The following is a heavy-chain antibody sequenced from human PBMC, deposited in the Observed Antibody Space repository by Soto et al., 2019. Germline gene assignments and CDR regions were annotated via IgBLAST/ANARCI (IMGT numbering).Heavy chain of an antibody. Sequence: GGSLRLSCAASGFTFSDYYMSWIRQAPGKGLEWVSYISSSSYTNYADSVKGRFTISRDNAKNSLYLQMNSLRAEDTAVYYCASSLWFGDPESDYWGQGTLVTVSS. CDR2: ISSSSYT. D-gene: IGHD3-10*01. V-gene: IGHV3-11*06. CDR3: ASSLWFGDPESDY. CDR1: GFTFSDYY. J-gene: IGHJ4*02.